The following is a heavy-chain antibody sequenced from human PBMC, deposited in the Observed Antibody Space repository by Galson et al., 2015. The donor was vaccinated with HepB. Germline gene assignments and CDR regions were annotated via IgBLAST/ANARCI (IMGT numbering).Heavy chain of an antibody. CDR1: GYTFTSYF. CDR3: VRPVENYHSRLGALPYY. Sequence: SVKVSCKASGYTFTSYFIHWVRQAPGQGLEWMGIINPSGGSTDYAQKFQGRVTMTRDTSTSTIFMDLSSLRSEDTAVYYCVRPVENYHSRLGALPYYWGQGTLVTVSS. CDR2: INPSGGST. V-gene: IGHV1-46*03. J-gene: IGHJ4*02. D-gene: IGHD1-7*01.